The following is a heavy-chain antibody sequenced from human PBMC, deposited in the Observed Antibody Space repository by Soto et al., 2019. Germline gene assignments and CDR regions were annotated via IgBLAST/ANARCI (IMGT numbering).Heavy chain of an antibody. CDR1: GGSISSYF. J-gene: IGHJ4*02. D-gene: IGHD6-13*01. Sequence: ETLSLTCTFSGGSISSYFWSWIRQPAGKGLEWIGRIYASGSTNYNPSLKSRVTMSVDTSKNQFSLKLSSVTAADTAVYYCARCPSGYSSSWYYYDYWGQGALVT. V-gene: IGHV4-4*07. CDR3: ARCPSGYSSSWYYYDY. CDR2: IYASGST.